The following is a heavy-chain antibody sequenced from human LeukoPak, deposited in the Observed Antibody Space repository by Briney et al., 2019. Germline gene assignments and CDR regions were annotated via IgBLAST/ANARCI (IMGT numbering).Heavy chain of an antibody. CDR3: ARVGVPVAALDY. J-gene: IGHJ4*02. D-gene: IGHD6-13*01. Sequence: GASVKVSCKASGYTFTGYYMHWVRQAPGQGLEWMGWISAYNGNTNYAQNLQGRVTMTTDTSTSTAYMELRSLRSDDTAVYYCARVGVPVAALDYWGQGTLVTVSS. CDR1: GYTFTGYY. V-gene: IGHV1-18*04. CDR2: ISAYNGNT.